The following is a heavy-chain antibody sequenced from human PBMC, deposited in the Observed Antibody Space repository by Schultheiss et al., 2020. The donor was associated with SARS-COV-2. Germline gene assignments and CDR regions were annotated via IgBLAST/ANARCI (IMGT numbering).Heavy chain of an antibody. Sequence: GGSLRLSCAASGFTFSSYAMSWVRQAPGKGLEWVSAISGSGGSTYYADSVKGRFTISRDNSKNTLYLQMNSLRAEDTAVYYCAKATLNYYDSSGSEYWGQGTLVTVSS. J-gene: IGHJ4*02. CDR3: AKATLNYYDSSGSEY. V-gene: IGHV3-23*01. D-gene: IGHD3-22*01. CDR1: GFTFSSYA. CDR2: ISGSGGST.